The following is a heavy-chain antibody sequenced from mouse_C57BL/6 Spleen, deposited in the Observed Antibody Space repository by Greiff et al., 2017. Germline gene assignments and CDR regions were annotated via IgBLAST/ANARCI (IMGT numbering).Heavy chain of an antibody. CDR3: TRKRDGSSHWYFDV. CDR1: GYTFTDYE. D-gene: IGHD1-1*01. J-gene: IGHJ1*03. CDR2: IDPETGGT. Sequence: SGAELVRPGASVTLSCKASGYTFTDYEMHWVKQTPVHGLEWIGAIDPETGGTAYTQKFKGKAILTADKSSSTAYMELRSLTSEDSAVYYCTRKRDGSSHWYFDVWGTGTTVTVSS. V-gene: IGHV1-15*01.